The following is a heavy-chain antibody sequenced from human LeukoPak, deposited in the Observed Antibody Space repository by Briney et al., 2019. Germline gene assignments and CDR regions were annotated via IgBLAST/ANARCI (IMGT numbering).Heavy chain of an antibody. V-gene: IGHV3-30*02. CDR3: ARTGGYGSGAYFDY. J-gene: IGHJ4*02. CDR1: GFTFSSYG. CDR2: IRYDGSNK. D-gene: IGHD3-10*01. Sequence: GGSLRLSCAASGFTFSSYGMHWVRQAPGKGLEWVAFIRYDGSNKYYADSVKGRFTISRDNPKNTLYLQMNSLRAEDTAVYYCARTGGYGSGAYFDYWGQGTLVTVSS.